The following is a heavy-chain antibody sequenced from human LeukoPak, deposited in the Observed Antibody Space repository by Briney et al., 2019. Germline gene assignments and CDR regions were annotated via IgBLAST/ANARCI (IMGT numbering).Heavy chain of an antibody. J-gene: IGHJ4*02. V-gene: IGHV1-18*01. CDR1: GYTFTSYG. D-gene: IGHD3-3*01. Sequence: GASVKVSCKASGYTFTSYGISWVRQAPGQGLEWMGWISAYNGNTNYAQKLQGRVTMTTDTSTSTAYMDLRSLRSDDTAVYYCARVRVITIFGVVKPRFGPFDYWGQGTLVTVSS. CDR3: ARVRVITIFGVVKPRFGPFDY. CDR2: ISAYNGNT.